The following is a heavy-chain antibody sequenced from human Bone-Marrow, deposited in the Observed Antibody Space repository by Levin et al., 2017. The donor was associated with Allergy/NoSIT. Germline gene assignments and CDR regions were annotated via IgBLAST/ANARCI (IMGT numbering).Heavy chain of an antibody. Sequence: LSLTCAASGFPFSSYGMHWVRQAPGKGLEWVAVIWYDGSNKYYADSVKGRFTISRDNSKNTLYLQMNSLRAEDTAVYYCARDEKTYAFGGVIGYWGQGTLVTVSS. D-gene: IGHD3-16*01. CDR2: IWYDGSNK. CDR3: ARDEKTYAFGGVIGY. CDR1: GFPFSSYG. V-gene: IGHV3-33*01. J-gene: IGHJ4*02.